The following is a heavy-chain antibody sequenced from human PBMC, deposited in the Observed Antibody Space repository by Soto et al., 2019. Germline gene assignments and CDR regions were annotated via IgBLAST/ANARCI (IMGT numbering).Heavy chain of an antibody. J-gene: IGHJ6*02. CDR3: AREYPDWPLAYGLDV. CDR1: GFTFSTYS. CDR2: ISSRSDI. D-gene: IGHD3-9*01. V-gene: IGHV3-21*01. Sequence: GGSLRLSCVGSGFTFSTYSINWVRQAPGKGLEWVSSISSRSDIYYADSVKGRFTISRDNAKNSVSLQMNSLRAEDTAVYYCAREYPDWPLAYGLDVWGQGTTVTVSS.